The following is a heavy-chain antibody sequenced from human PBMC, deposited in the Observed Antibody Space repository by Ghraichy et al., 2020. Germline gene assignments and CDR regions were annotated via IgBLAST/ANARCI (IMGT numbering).Heavy chain of an antibody. V-gene: IGHV4-59*01. J-gene: IGHJ1*01. Sequence: SETLSLTCTVSGDHISGKYWSWIRQPPGKGLEWIGYVYDSGTNYNPSLESRVIISVDKSKNQFSLKVNSVTAADTALYYCARDHGLSFVLQWGRGTLVSVSS. CDR1: GDHISGKY. D-gene: IGHD3/OR15-3a*01. CDR2: VYDSGT. CDR3: ARDHGLSFVLQ.